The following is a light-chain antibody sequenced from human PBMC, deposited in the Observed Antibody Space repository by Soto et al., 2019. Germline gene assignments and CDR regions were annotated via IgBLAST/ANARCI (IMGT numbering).Light chain of an antibody. CDR2: DVS. Sequence: QSVLTQPRSVSGSPGESVTISCSGTSSDVGSYTYVSWYQQYPGKAPKVMIYDVSERPSEVPVRFSGSKSGNTASLTISGLQAEDEAEYFCCSYSGSDSLLFGGGTKVTVL. CDR3: CSYSGSDSLL. CDR1: SSDVGSYTY. V-gene: IGLV2-11*01. J-gene: IGLJ3*02.